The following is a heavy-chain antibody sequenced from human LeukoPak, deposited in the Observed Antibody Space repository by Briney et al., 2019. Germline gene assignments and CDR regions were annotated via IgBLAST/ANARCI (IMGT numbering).Heavy chain of an antibody. CDR2: IYYSGST. J-gene: IGHJ4*02. CDR1: GDPISSYY. Sequence: SETLSLTCTVSGDPISSYYWSWIRQPPGKALEWIGYIYYSGSTNYNPSLKSRVTISVDTSKNQFSLKLSSVTAADTAVYYCARDDSSGYDYWGQGTLVTVSS. D-gene: IGHD3-22*01. V-gene: IGHV4-59*01. CDR3: ARDDSSGYDY.